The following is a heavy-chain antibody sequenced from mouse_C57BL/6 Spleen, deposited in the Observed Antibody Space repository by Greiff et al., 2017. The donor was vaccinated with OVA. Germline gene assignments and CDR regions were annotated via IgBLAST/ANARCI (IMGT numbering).Heavy chain of an antibody. CDR3: AREGDYYAMDY. V-gene: IGHV1-81*01. CDR2: IYPRSGNT. J-gene: IGHJ4*01. Sequence: VKLVESGAELARPGASVKLSCKASGYTFTSYGISWVKQRTGQGLEWIGEIYPRSGNTYYNEKFKGKATLTADKSSSTAYMELRSLTSEDSAVYFCAREGDYYAMDYWGQGTSVTVSS. CDR1: GYTFTSYG.